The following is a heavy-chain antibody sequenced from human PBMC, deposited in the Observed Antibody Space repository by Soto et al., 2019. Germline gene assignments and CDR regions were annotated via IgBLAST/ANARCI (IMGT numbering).Heavy chain of an antibody. CDR2: ISGSGGST. Sequence: GGSLRLSCAASGFTFSSYAMSWVRQAPGKGLEWVSAISGSGGSTYYADSVKGRFTISRDNSKNTLYLQMNSLRAEDTAVYYCARDRVAARPEGGYYYYMDVWGKGTTVTVS. J-gene: IGHJ6*03. V-gene: IGHV3-23*01. CDR1: GFTFSSYA. CDR3: ARDRVAARPEGGYYYYMDV. D-gene: IGHD6-6*01.